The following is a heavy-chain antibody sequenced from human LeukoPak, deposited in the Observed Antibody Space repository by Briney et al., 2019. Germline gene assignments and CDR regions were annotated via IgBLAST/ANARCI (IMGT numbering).Heavy chain of an antibody. CDR2: ISSNGGST. V-gene: IGHV3-64*01. CDR3: ARVSPNTVTTPQYFDY. CDR1: GFTFSSYA. J-gene: IGHJ4*02. D-gene: IGHD4-17*01. Sequence: GGSLRLSCAASGFTFSSYAMHWVRQAPGKGLEYVSAISSNGGSTYYANSVKGRFTISRDNSKNTLYLQMGSLRAEDTAVYYCARVSPNTVTTPQYFDYWGQGTLVTVSS.